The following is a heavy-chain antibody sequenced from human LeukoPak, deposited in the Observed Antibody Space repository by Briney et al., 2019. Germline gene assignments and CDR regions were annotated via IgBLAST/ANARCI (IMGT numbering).Heavy chain of an antibody. CDR1: GFTFSNHG. CDR2: ISYDGSNK. Sequence: PGGSLRLSCAASGFTFSNHGMHWVRQAPGKGLEWVAVISYDGSNKYYADAVKGRFTIFRDNSKNTLDLQMNSLRVEDTAVYYCAKDLRAVGRVRGVGYYYYGMDVWGKGTTVTVSS. CDR3: AKDLRAVGRVRGVGYYYYGMDV. V-gene: IGHV3-30*18. J-gene: IGHJ6*04. D-gene: IGHD3-10*01.